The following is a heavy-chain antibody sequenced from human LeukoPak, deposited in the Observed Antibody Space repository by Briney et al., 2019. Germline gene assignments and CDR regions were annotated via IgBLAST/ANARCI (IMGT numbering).Heavy chain of an antibody. CDR3: AISYGDYGPFYYYYYMDV. Sequence: ASVKVSCKASGYTFTGYYMHWVRPAPGQGLEWMGWINPNSGGTNYAQKFQGRVTMTRDTSISTAYMELSRLRSDDTAVYYCAISYGDYGPFYYYYYMDVWGKGTTVTVSS. CDR1: GYTFTGYY. J-gene: IGHJ6*03. D-gene: IGHD4-17*01. V-gene: IGHV1-2*02. CDR2: INPNSGGT.